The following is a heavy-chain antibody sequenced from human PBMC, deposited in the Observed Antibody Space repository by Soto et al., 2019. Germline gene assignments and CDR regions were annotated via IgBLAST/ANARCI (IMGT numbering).Heavy chain of an antibody. Sequence: QVQLVQSGAEVKKPGASVKVSCRASGYSFTSYGITWARQTPGQGLEWMGWISVHNGYTNYPQKLQDRITMTTDTSTSTAYMELTSLRSDDTAVYYCARGRGVSSWYETPHYFDSWGQGTLVTVSS. J-gene: IGHJ4*02. D-gene: IGHD6-13*01. V-gene: IGHV1-18*01. CDR1: GYSFTSYG. CDR3: ARGRGVSSWYETPHYFDS. CDR2: ISVHNGYT.